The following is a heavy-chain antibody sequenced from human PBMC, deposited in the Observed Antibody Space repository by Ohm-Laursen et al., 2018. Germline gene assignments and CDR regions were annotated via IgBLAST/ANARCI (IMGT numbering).Heavy chain of an antibody. V-gene: IGHV3-23*01. Sequence: SLRLSCTASGFTFSNYAMSWVRQAPGKGLEWVSAISGSGGSTYYADSVKGRFTISRDDSKNTLYLQMNSLRAEDTAVYYCATMGNDFWSGYRDYWGQGTLVTVSS. D-gene: IGHD3-3*01. CDR1: GFTFSNYA. CDR3: ATMGNDFWSGYRDY. CDR2: ISGSGGST. J-gene: IGHJ4*02.